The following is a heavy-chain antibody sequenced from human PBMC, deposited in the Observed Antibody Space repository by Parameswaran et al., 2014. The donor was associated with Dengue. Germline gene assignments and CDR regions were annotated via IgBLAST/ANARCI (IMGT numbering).Heavy chain of an antibody. D-gene: IGHD2-15*01. V-gene: IGHV1-2*06. CDR3: ARLGDIVVVVAATLGEPRYYGMDV. J-gene: IGHJ6*02. Sequence: WVRQAPGQGLEWMGRINPNSGGTNYAQKFQGRVTMTRDTSISTAYMELSRLRSDDTAVYYCARLGDIVVVVAATLGEPRYYGMDVWGQGTTVTVSS. CDR2: INPNSGGT.